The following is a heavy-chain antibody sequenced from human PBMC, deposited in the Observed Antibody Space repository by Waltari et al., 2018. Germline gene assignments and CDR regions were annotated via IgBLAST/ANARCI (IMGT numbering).Heavy chain of an antibody. CDR1: GFTFSSYR. D-gene: IGHD3-22*01. J-gene: IGHJ6*03. V-gene: IGHV3-48*04. Sequence: EVQLVESGGGLVQPGGSLRLSCAASGFTFSSYRMNWVRQAPGKGLGWVSYISSSSSTIYYADSVKGRFTISRDNAKNSLYLQMNSLRAEDTAVYYCAREGYYYDSSGYYYDYYYYYMDVWGKGTTVTVSS. CDR3: AREGYYYDSSGYYYDYYYYYMDV. CDR2: ISSSSSTI.